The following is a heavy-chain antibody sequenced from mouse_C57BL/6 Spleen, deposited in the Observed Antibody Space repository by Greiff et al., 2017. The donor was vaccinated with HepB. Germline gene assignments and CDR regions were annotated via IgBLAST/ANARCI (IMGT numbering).Heavy chain of an antibody. CDR2: IDPEDGDT. CDR3: TTGYSNFPFAY. D-gene: IGHD2-5*01. V-gene: IGHV14-1*01. CDR1: GFNIKDYY. J-gene: IGHJ3*01. Sequence: DVQLQESGAELVRPGASVKLSCTASGFNIKDYYMHWVKQRPEQGLEWIGRIDPEDGDTEYAPKFQGKATMTADTSSNTAYLQLSSLTSEDTAVYYCTTGYSNFPFAYWGQGTLVTVSA.